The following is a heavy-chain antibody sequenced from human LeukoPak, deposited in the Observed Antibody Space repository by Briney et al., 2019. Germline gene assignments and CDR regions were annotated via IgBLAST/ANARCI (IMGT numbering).Heavy chain of an antibody. CDR2: INERGSST. V-gene: IGHV3-74*01. Sequence: PGGSLRLSCAASGFTFSNSWLHWDRQAPGKGLVWVSRINERGSSTSYADSVKGRFTISRDNAKNTLYLQTNNLRADDTAVYYCAGGRLVATSKAVAIDYWGQGTLVTVSS. J-gene: IGHJ4*02. D-gene: IGHD5-12*01. CDR1: GFTFSNSW. CDR3: AGGRLVATSKAVAIDY.